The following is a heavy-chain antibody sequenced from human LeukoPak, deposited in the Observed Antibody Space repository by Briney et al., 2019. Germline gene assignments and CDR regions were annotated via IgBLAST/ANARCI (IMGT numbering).Heavy chain of an antibody. CDR2: ISGSGGST. D-gene: IGHD3-3*01. CDR3: AKEGLNGYYLDY. CDR1: GFTFSSHA. Sequence: GGALRLSFCASGFTFSSHAMGWGRPAPVEGVGWVSAISGSGGSTYYADSVKGRFTISRDNSKNTLYLQMNSLRAEDTAVYYCAKEGLNGYYLDYWGQGTLVTVSS. J-gene: IGHJ4*02. V-gene: IGHV3-23*01.